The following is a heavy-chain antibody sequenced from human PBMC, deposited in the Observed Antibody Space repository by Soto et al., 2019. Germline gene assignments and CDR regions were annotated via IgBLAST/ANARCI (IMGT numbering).Heavy chain of an antibody. D-gene: IGHD6-19*01. J-gene: IGHJ6*02. Sequence: PGGSLRLSCAASGFTFSSYAMSWVRQAPGKGLEWVSAISGSGGSTYYADSVKGRFTISRDNSKNTLYLQMNSLRAEDTAVYYCAIHGSSGWYLSGMDVWGQGTTVTVSS. V-gene: IGHV3-23*01. CDR3: AIHGSSGWYLSGMDV. CDR2: ISGSGGST. CDR1: GFTFSSYA.